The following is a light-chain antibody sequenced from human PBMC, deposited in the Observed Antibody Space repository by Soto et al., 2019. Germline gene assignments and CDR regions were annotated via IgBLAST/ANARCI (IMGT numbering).Light chain of an antibody. J-gene: IGKJ4*01. V-gene: IGKV2-30*01. CDR1: QSLVYTDGNTY. Sequence: DVVMTQSPLSLPVTLGQPASISCRSSQSLVYTDGNTYLNWFHQRPGQSPRRLIYQVSTRDSGVPDRFSGGGSGTDFTLKIDRVEAEDVGVYYCIQGTHCPPTIGGGTTVEIK. CDR2: QVS. CDR3: IQGTHCPPT.